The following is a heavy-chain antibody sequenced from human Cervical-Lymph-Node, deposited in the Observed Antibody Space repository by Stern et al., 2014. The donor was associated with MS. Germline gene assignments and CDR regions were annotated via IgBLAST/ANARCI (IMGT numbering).Heavy chain of an antibody. J-gene: IGHJ4*02. CDR2: INPSVGRT. CDR3: ARDRGLYNFWSGYLGYYFDY. CDR1: GYTFTNYH. Sequence: QVQLVQSGAEVKKPGASVKVSCEASGYTFTNYHMLWVRQAPGQGLEWVGIINPSVGRTTYAQKFQGRVTVTRDTSTNTVYMELNSLRSEDTAVYYCARDRGLYNFWSGYLGYYFDYWGQGTLVTVSS. V-gene: IGHV1-46*01. D-gene: IGHD3-3*01.